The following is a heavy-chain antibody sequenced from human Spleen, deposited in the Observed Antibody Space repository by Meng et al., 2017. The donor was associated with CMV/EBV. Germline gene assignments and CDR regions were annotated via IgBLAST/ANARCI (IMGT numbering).Heavy chain of an antibody. J-gene: IGHJ4*02. V-gene: IGHV1-2*02. CDR2: INPNSGDT. CDR1: GYAFSDYY. CDR3: AKDGAFCGGDCYFD. Sequence: ASVKVSCXXSGYAFSDYYMHWVRQAPGQGLEWXGWINPNSGDTNYAQKFXXRVTMTRDTSISTAHMELSRLRSDDTAVYYCAKDGAFCGGDCYFDWGQGTLVTVSS. D-gene: IGHD2-21*01.